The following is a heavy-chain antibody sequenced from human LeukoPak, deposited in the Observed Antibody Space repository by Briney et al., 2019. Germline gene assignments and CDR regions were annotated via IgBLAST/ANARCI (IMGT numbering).Heavy chain of an antibody. Sequence: PGGSLRLSCTASGFTFGDYAMSWFRQAPGKGLEWVGFIRSKAYGGTTEYAASVKGRFTISRDDSKSIAYLQMNSLKTEDTAVYYCTRASYSGSYYFDYWGQGTLVTVSS. D-gene: IGHD1-26*01. CDR2: IRSKAYGGTT. J-gene: IGHJ4*02. CDR3: TRASYSGSYYFDY. V-gene: IGHV3-49*03. CDR1: GFTFGDYA.